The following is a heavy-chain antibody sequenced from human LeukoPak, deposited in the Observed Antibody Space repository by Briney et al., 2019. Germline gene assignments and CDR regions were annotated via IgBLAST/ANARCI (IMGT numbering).Heavy chain of an antibody. CDR3: ARGGVPKNRRYSYGLGFGFDY. V-gene: IGHV4-30-2*01. D-gene: IGHD5-18*01. CDR2: IYHSGST. CDR1: GGSISSGGYS. J-gene: IGHJ4*02. Sequence: TLSLTCAVSGGSISSGGYSWSWIRQPPGKGLEWIGYIYHSGSTYYNPSLKSRVTISVDRSKNQFSLKLSSVTAADTAVYYCARGGVPKNRRYSYGLGFGFDYWGQGTLVTVSS.